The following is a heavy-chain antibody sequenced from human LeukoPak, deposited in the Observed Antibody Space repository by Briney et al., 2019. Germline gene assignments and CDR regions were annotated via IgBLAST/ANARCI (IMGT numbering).Heavy chain of an antibody. J-gene: IGHJ5*02. CDR3: ARDLVVVAAARPGGWFDP. CDR2: ISAYNGNT. Sequence: ASVKVSCKASGYTFTSYGISWVRQAPGQGLEWMGWISAYNGNTNYAQKLQGRVTMTTDTSTSTAYMELRSLGSDDTAVYYCARDLVVVAAARPGGWFDPWGQGTLVTVSS. CDR1: GYTFTSYG. V-gene: IGHV1-18*01. D-gene: IGHD2-15*01.